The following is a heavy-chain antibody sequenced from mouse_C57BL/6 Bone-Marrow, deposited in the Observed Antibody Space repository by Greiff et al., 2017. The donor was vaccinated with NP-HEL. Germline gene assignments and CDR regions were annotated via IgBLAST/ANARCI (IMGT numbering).Heavy chain of an antibody. J-gene: IGHJ2*01. V-gene: IGHV14-2*01. Sequence: VQLQQSGAELVKPGASVKLSCTASGFNFKDYYMHWVKQRTEQGLEWIGRIDPEDGDTKYAPKFQGKATITADTSSNTAYLELSSLTSEDTAVYYCARNYDYRYYFDYWGQGTTLTVSS. CDR3: ARNYDYRYYFDY. D-gene: IGHD2-4*01. CDR1: GFNFKDYY. CDR2: IDPEDGDT.